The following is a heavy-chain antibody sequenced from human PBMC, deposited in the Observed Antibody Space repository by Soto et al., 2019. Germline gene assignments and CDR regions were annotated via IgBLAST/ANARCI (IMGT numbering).Heavy chain of an antibody. Sequence: SVKVSCKASGGTFSSYTISWVRQAPGQGLEWMGRIIPILGIANYAQKFQGRVTITADKSTSTAYMELSSPRSEDTAVYYCARDPSRRSSGWYRGVHCFDPWGQGTLVTVSS. J-gene: IGHJ5*02. CDR3: ARDPSRRSSGWYRGVHCFDP. D-gene: IGHD6-19*01. CDR1: GGTFSSYT. CDR2: IIPILGIA. V-gene: IGHV1-69*04.